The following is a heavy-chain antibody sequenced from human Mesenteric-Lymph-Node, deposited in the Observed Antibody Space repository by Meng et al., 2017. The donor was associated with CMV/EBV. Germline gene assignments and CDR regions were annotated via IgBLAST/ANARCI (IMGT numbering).Heavy chain of an antibody. J-gene: IGHJ2*01. D-gene: IGHD2-2*03. CDR3: ARVGFNNWYFDL. CDR2: IYFSGSA. CDR1: GDFLISADYF. Sequence: TLSGDFLISADYFWSWIRQPPGKELEWIGNIYFSGSATLKSSLKGRVTTSVDTSKNQFSLMLKSVTAADTAVYYCARVGFNNWYFDLWGRGTLVTVSS. V-gene: IGHV4-61*08.